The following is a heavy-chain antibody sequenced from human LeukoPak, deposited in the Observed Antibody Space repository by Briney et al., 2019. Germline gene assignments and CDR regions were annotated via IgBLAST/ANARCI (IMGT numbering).Heavy chain of an antibody. CDR1: GFSFSSYW. CDR2: VKQDGSDK. D-gene: IGHD3-3*01. Sequence: GGSLRLSCAASGFSFSSYWMSWVRQAPGKGLEWVANVKQDGSDKYYVDSVKGRFTISRDNAKNSLYLQMNSLRAEDTAVYYCARDNTIFGVAHINHWGQGTLVTVSS. V-gene: IGHV3-7*01. J-gene: IGHJ5*02. CDR3: ARDNTIFGVAHINH.